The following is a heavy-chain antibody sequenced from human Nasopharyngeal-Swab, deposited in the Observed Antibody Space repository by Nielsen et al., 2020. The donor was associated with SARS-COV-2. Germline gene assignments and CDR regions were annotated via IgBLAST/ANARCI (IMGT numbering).Heavy chain of an antibody. D-gene: IGHD4-17*01. CDR2: VFYTGT. V-gene: IGHV4-39*07. Sequence: WFRQPPGTGLQWIGTVFYTGTYYNPSLQSRGTISVDTSKNHFSLKLTSVTAADTAVYYCVRDESGDYLGLPFDSWGPGTLVTVSS. CDR3: VRDESGDYLGLPFDS. J-gene: IGHJ4*02.